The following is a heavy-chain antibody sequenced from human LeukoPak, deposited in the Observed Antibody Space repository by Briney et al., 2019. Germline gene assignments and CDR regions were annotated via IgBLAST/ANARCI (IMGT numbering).Heavy chain of an antibody. CDR1: GGSISNYD. D-gene: IGHD6-13*01. CDR2: MYTSGSP. CDR3: ARLSSSWYQDWYFDL. J-gene: IGHJ2*01. Sequence: SETLSLTCTVSGGSISNYDWSWIRQPAGKGLEWIGRMYTSGSPNYNPSLKSRGTMSEDTSKKQFYLKLSSVTAADTAVYYCARLSSSWYQDWYFDLWGRGTLVTVSS. V-gene: IGHV4-4*07.